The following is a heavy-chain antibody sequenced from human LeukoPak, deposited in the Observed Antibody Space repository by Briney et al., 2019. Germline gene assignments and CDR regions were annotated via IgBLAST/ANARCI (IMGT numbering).Heavy chain of an antibody. D-gene: IGHD6-19*01. CDR2: ISTTGGSM. J-gene: IGHJ4*02. CDR1: GFTFTNYY. Sequence: KTGGSLRLSCTASGFTFTNYYMNWVRQAPGKGLEWVSSISTTGGSMSYADSVKGRFTISRDNAKNSLYLQMSSLTPEDTAVYYCAKGNRIAVAGSYSDYWGQGTLVTVSA. CDR3: AKGNRIAVAGSYSDY. V-gene: IGHV3-21*04.